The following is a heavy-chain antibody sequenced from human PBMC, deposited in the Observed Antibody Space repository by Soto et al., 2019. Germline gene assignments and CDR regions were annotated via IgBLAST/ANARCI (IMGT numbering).Heavy chain of an antibody. D-gene: IGHD2-15*01. Sequence: PGGSLRLSCAASGFTFSSYAMNWVRQAPGKGLEWVSAISGSGGSTYYADSVRGRFTISRDNSKNTLYLQMNSLRAEDTAEYYCANEPGCSGGSCGGLQNYYGMDVWGQGTTVTVSS. J-gene: IGHJ6*02. V-gene: IGHV3-23*01. CDR3: ANEPGCSGGSCGGLQNYYGMDV. CDR1: GFTFSSYA. CDR2: ISGSGGST.